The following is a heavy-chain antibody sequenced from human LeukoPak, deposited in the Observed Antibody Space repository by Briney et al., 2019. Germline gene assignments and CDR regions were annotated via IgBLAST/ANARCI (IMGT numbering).Heavy chain of an antibody. CDR2: IWYDGSNK. CDR1: GFTFSSYG. CDR3: ARRGSVPKLFSGGWPGDYYGMDV. V-gene: IGHV3-33*08. Sequence: PGGSLRLSCAASGFTFSSYGMHWVRQAPGKGLEWVAVIWYDGSNKYYADSVKGRFTISRDNSKNTLYLQMNSLRAEDTAVYYCARRGSVPKLFSGGWPGDYYGMDVWGQGTTVTVSS. J-gene: IGHJ6*02. D-gene: IGHD6-19*01.